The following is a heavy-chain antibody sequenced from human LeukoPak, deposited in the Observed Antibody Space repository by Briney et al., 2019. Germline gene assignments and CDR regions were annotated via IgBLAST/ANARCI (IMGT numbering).Heavy chain of an antibody. D-gene: IGHD3-10*01. J-gene: IGHJ3*02. V-gene: IGHV4-30-2*01. Sequence: SQTLSLTCAVSGGSISSGGYSWSWIRQPPGKGLEWIGYTYHSGSTYYNPSLKTRVTISVDRSKNQFSLKLSSVTAADTAGHYCARGGRLWFGEVLDAFDIWGQGTMVTVSS. CDR2: TYHSGST. CDR1: GGSISSGGYS. CDR3: ARGGRLWFGEVLDAFDI.